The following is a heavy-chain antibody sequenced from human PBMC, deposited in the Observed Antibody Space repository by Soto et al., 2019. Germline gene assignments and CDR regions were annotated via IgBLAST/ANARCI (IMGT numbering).Heavy chain of an antibody. Sequence: QVQLVESGGGVVQPGRSLRLSCAASGFTFSSYGMHWVRQAPGKGLEWVAVISYDGSNKYYADSVKGRFTISRDNSKNTLYLQMNSLRAEDTAVYYCAKDPARSCSSTSCYAGNWYFDLWGRGTLVTVSS. V-gene: IGHV3-30*18. CDR1: GFTFSSYG. J-gene: IGHJ2*01. D-gene: IGHD2-2*01. CDR2: ISYDGSNK. CDR3: AKDPARSCSSTSCYAGNWYFDL.